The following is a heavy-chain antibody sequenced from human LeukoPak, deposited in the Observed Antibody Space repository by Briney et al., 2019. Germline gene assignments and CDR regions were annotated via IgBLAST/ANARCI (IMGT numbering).Heavy chain of an antibody. Sequence: GGSLRLSCAASGFTFSSYAMSWVRQAPGKGLEWVSAISGSGGSTYYADSVKGRFTISRDNSKNTLYLQMNSLRAEDTAVYYCAKVISGYYDSSGYNSWGQGTLVTVSS. V-gene: IGHV3-23*01. D-gene: IGHD3-22*01. CDR2: ISGSGGST. CDR1: GFTFSSYA. J-gene: IGHJ4*02. CDR3: AKVISGYYDSSGYNS.